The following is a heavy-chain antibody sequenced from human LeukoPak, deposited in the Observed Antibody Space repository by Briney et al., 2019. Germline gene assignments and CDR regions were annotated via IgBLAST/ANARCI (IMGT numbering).Heavy chain of an antibody. D-gene: IGHD6-19*01. Sequence: PGRSLRLSCAASGFTFSSYAMDWVRQAPGKGLEWVAVISYDGSNKYYADSVKGRFTISRDNSKNTLYLQMNSLRAEDTAVYYCARDLTVAGNYWGQGTLVTVSS. V-gene: IGHV3-30-3*01. CDR1: GFTFSSYA. CDR3: ARDLTVAGNY. J-gene: IGHJ4*02. CDR2: ISYDGSNK.